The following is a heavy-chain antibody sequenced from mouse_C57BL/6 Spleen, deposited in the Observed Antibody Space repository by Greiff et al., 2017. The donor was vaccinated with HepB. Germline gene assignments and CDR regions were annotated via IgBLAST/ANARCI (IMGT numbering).Heavy chain of an antibody. V-gene: IGHV14-1*01. CDR1: GFNIKDYY. CDR3: TREEAGLLQGFAY. Sequence: VHVKQSGAELVRPGASVKLSCTASGFNIKDYYMHWVKQRPEQGLEWIGRIDPEDGDTEYAPKFPGKATMTADTSSNTAYLQLSSLTSEDTAVYYCTREEAGLLQGFAYWGQGTLVTVSA. D-gene: IGHD2-3*01. J-gene: IGHJ3*01. CDR2: IDPEDGDT.